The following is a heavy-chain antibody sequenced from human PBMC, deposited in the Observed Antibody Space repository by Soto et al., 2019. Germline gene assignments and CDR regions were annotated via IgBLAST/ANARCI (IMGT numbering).Heavy chain of an antibody. CDR2: INHSGST. CDR1: GGSFSGYY. V-gene: IGHV4-34*01. Sequence: SETLSLTCAVYGGSFSGYYWSWIRQPPGKGLEWIGEINHSGSTNYNPSLKSRVTISVDTSKNQFSLKLSSVTAADTAVYYCARTRRVANYYYYYGMDVWGQGTTVTAP. J-gene: IGHJ6*02. CDR3: ARTRRVANYYYYYGMDV. D-gene: IGHD3-3*01.